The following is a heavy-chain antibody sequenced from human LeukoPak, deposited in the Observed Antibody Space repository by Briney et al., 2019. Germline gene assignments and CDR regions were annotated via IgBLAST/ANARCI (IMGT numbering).Heavy chain of an antibody. V-gene: IGHV1-2*02. CDR1: GYTFSDSF. Sequence: ASVKVSCKASGYTFSDSFMHWVRQAPGQGPEWMGWINPISGDTNFAQRFQGRVTLTRDTSISTAYMELSRLRSDDTAVYYCARDRRAYRCGNGSSFDPWRQGTLVTVSS. J-gene: IGHJ5*02. D-gene: IGHD2-21*02. CDR3: ARDRRAYRCGNGSSFDP. CDR2: INPISGDT.